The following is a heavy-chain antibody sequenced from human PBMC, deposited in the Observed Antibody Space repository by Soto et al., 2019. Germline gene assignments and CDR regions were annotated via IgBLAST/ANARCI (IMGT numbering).Heavy chain of an antibody. D-gene: IGHD3-16*02. Sequence: EVRLLESGGGLVQPGGSLRLSCEGSGFTLSNYGMDWVRQAPGQGLEWISFISGAGDTTYYADSVKGRFIISRDNSKNTLYLQMNSLRAEDTAIYYCAKSFTQSNVWRAYRHKTHFDYWGQGALVTVTS. CDR3: AKSFTQSNVWRAYRHKTHFDY. CDR2: ISGAGDTT. CDR1: GFTLSNYG. V-gene: IGHV3-23*01. J-gene: IGHJ4*02.